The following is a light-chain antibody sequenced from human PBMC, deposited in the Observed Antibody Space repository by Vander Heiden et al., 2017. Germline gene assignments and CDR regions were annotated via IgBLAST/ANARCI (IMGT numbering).Light chain of an antibody. CDR1: QSVSSN. CDR2: GAS. Sequence: EIVLTQSPATLSVSQGERATLSCRASQSVSSNLAWYQQKPGQAPRLLIDGASTRATGIPARFSGSGSGTEFTLTISSLQSEDFAVYYCQQYNNWPPWTFGQGTKVEIK. J-gene: IGKJ1*01. V-gene: IGKV3-15*01. CDR3: QQYNNWPPWT.